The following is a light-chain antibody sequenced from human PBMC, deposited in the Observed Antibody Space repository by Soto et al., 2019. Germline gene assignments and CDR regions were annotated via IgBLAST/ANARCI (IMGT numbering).Light chain of an antibody. CDR2: GAS. J-gene: IGKJ1*01. Sequence: DIQMTQSPSTLSASVGDRVTITCRASQNIDRWLAWYQQKPVKAPNLLIYGASSLESGVPSRFSGSGSGTEFTLTISSLRPDDFATYYCQHYNSYPWTFGQGTKVEIK. CDR1: QNIDRW. CDR3: QHYNSYPWT. V-gene: IGKV1-5*03.